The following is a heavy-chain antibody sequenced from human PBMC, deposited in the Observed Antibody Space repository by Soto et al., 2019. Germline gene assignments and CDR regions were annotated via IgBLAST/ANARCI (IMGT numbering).Heavy chain of an antibody. V-gene: IGHV3-53*01. Sequence: GGSLRLSCAASGFTVSSNYMSWVRQAPGKGLEWVSVIYSGGSTYYADSVKGRFTISRDNSKNMLYLQMNSLTAEDTAVYYCARGQSSTKKFYFDFWGQGTRVTVSS. CDR3: ARGQSSTKKFYFDF. CDR2: IYSGGST. J-gene: IGHJ4*02. D-gene: IGHD2-2*01. CDR1: GFTVSSNY.